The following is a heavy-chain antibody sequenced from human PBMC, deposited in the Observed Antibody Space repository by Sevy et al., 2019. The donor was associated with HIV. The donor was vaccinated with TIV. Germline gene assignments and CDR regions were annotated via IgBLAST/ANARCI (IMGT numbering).Heavy chain of an antibody. CDR3: AHRGHETRGMDV. J-gene: IGHJ6*02. Sequence: GGCLRLSCAASGFTFSSYSMNCVRQAPGKGLEWVSSISSSSSYIYYADSVKGRFTISRDNAKNSLYLQMNSLRSEDTAVYYCAHRGHETRGMDVWGQGTRVTVSS. CDR2: ISSSSSYI. D-gene: IGHD5-12*01. CDR1: GFTFSSYS. V-gene: IGHV3-21*01.